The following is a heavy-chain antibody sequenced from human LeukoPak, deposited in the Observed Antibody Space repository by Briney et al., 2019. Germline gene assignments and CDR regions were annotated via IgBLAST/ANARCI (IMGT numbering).Heavy chain of an antibody. CDR3: ARDNSVGETAWWFDP. V-gene: IGHV3-23*01. Sequence: GGSLRLSCAASGFTFSSYGMSWVRQAPGKGLEWVSAISGSGGSTHYADSVKGRFTISRDNSKNTLYLQMNSLTSDDTAVYYCARDNSVGETAWWFDPWGQGTLVTVSS. CDR2: ISGSGGST. J-gene: IGHJ5*02. CDR1: GFTFSSYG. D-gene: IGHD1-26*01.